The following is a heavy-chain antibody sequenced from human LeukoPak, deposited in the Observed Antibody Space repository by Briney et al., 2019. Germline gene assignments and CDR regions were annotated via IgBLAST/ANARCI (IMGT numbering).Heavy chain of an antibody. D-gene: IGHD1-1*01. Sequence: SGGSLRLSCAVSGFTFSSYDMHWVRQATGKGLEWVSAIGTAGDTYYPGSVKGRFTISRENAKNSLYLQMNSLRAGDTAVYYCARAKGPWRFDYWGQGTLVTVSS. CDR1: GFTFSSYD. J-gene: IGHJ4*02. CDR3: ARAKGPWRFDY. V-gene: IGHV3-13*01. CDR2: IGTAGDT.